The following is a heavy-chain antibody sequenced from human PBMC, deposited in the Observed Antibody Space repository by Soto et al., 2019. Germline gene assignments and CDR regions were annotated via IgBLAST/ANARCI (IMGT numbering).Heavy chain of an antibody. V-gene: IGHV4-30-4*01. J-gene: IGHJ3*02. D-gene: IGHD3-3*01. CDR1: GGSISSGDYC. CDR2: IYYSGST. Sequence: SETLSLTCTVSGGSISSGDYCLSWIRQPPGKGLEWIGYIYYSGSTYYNPSLKSRVTISVDTSKNQFSLKLSSVTAADTAVYYCARDPYYDFWSGYYDIGSDAFDIWGQGTMVTVSS. CDR3: ARDPYYDFWSGYYDIGSDAFDI.